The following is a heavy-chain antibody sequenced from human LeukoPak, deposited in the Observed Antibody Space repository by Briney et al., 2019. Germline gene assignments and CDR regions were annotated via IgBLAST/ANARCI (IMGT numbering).Heavy chain of an antibody. CDR3: TTDPMVRGVTEDY. D-gene: IGHD3-10*01. CDR2: IKSKTDGGTT. Sequence: GGSLRLSCAASGVTFSNAWMSWVRQAPGKGLEWVGRIKSKTDGGTTDYAAPVKGRFTISRDDSKNTLYLQMNSLKTEDTAVYYCTTDPMVRGVTEDYWGQGTLVTVSS. CDR1: GVTFSNAW. J-gene: IGHJ4*02. V-gene: IGHV3-15*01.